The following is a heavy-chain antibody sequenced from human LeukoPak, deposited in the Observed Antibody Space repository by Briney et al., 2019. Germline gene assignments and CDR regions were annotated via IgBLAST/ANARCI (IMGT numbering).Heavy chain of an antibody. D-gene: IGHD3-3*01. V-gene: IGHV1-2*06. CDR2: INPNSGGT. Sequence: ASVKVSCKASGYTFTCYYMHWVRQAPGQGLEWMGRINPNSGGTNYAQKFQGRVTMTRDTSISTAYMELSRLRSDDTAVYYCARDSRVKIFGVVIMTGYFDYWGQGTLVTVSS. J-gene: IGHJ4*02. CDR3: ARDSRVKIFGVVIMTGYFDY. CDR1: GYTFTCYY.